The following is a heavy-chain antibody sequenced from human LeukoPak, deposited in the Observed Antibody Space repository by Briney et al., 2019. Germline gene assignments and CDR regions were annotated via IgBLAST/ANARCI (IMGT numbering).Heavy chain of an antibody. CDR1: GGSFSGYY. CDR2: INHSGST. V-gene: IGHV4-34*01. CDR3: ARAHQGGSTWVDP. J-gene: IGHJ5*02. D-gene: IGHD1-26*01. Sequence: SETLSLTCAVYGGSFSGYYWSWIRQPPRKGLEWIGEINHSGSTNYNPSLKSRVTISVDTSKNQFSLKLSSVTAADTAVYYCARAHQGGSTWVDPWGQGTLVTVSS.